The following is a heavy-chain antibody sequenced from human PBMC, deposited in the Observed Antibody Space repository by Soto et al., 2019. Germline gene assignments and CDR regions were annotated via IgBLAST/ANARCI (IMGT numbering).Heavy chain of an antibody. D-gene: IGHD3-10*01. J-gene: IGHJ4*02. V-gene: IGHV3-23*01. CDR3: AKDRSGSSRDFDY. CDR2: ISASGSST. CDR1: GFTFSNYG. Sequence: SLRLSCAASGFTFSNYGMSWVRQAPGKGLEWVSGISASGSSTYYVDSVKGRFTISRDNSENTLYLQINTLRAEDTAVYYCAKDRSGSSRDFDYWGQGTLVTVSS.